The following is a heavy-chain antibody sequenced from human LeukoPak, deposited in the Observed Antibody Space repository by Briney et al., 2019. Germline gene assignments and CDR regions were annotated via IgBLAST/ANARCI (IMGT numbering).Heavy chain of an antibody. CDR2: IYYSGSA. J-gene: IGHJ6*03. D-gene: IGHD3-9*01. CDR1: GGSISSYY. CDR3: ARSRADYDILTGRPYYYYMDV. V-gene: IGHV4-59*01. Sequence: SETLSLTCTVSGGSISSYYWSWIRQPPGKGLEWIGYIYYSGSANYNPSLKSRVTISVDTSKNQFSLELSSVTAADTAVYYCARSRADYDILTGRPYYYYMDVWGKGTTVTVSS.